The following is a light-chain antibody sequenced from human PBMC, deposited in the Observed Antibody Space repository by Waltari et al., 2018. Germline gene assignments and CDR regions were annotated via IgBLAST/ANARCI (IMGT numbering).Light chain of an antibody. CDR3: QHYVGWPPAYT. V-gene: IGKV3-15*01. Sequence: IVMTQSPVTLSVSPGEGATLSCRASQSTRSSLAWYQQRPGQAPRLLIYGASTRATGIAARFRGSGYGTDFSLTISSLQSEDFGIYYCQHYVGWPPAYTFGQGTKLEIK. CDR2: GAS. J-gene: IGKJ2*01. CDR1: QSTRSS.